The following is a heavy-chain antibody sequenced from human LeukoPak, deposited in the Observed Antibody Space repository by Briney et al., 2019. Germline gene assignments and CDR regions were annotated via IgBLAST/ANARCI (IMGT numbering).Heavy chain of an antibody. CDR3: ARPCFFGSGSYYHFDS. D-gene: IGHD3-10*01. CDR2: VYYSGST. Sequence: SETLSLTCTVAGDSITSTRYYWGWIRQPPGKGLEWIGSVYYSGSTYYNPSPKSRLTMSVDTSKNQFSLKLSSVTAADTAVYYCARPCFFGSGSYYHFDSWGQGTLVTVSS. V-gene: IGHV4-39*01. CDR1: GDSITSTRYY. J-gene: IGHJ4*02.